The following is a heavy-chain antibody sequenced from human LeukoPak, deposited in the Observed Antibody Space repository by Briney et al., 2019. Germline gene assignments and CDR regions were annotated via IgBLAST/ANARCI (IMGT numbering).Heavy chain of an antibody. D-gene: IGHD3-9*01. CDR1: GCTFSNYG. CDR3: AKDVTYFDWSAPFDY. Sequence: GGSLRLSCPACGCTFSNYGMSWVRPAAGRGVAWVASSTCSVGSTYYADSVKGRFTISRDNTKNTLYLQMNSLRAEDTAVYYCAKDVTYFDWSAPFDYWGQGTLVTVSS. CDR2: STCSVGST. V-gene: IGHV3-23*01. J-gene: IGHJ4*02.